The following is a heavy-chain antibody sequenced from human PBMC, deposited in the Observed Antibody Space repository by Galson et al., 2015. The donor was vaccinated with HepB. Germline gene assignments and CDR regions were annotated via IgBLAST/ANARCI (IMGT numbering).Heavy chain of an antibody. CDR1: GFTFRGYG. J-gene: IGHJ4*02. Sequence: SLRLSCAASGFTFRGYGMNWVRQAPGKGLEWVAVISFDGDDKDYGDSVKGRFTISRDNSNNTLYLQMNSLRAEDTAIYFCAREGDSGSGSYYRSYLDYWGQGTLVTVSS. CDR3: AREGDSGSGSYYRSYLDY. D-gene: IGHD3-10*01. CDR2: ISFDGDDK. V-gene: IGHV3-30*03.